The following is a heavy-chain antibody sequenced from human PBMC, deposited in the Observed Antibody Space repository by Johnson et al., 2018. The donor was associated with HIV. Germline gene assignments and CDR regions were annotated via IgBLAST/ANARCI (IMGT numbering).Heavy chain of an antibody. CDR2: IYSDSST. J-gene: IGHJ3*02. V-gene: IGHV3-66*01. CDR3: ARDKGRGAFDI. CDR1: GFTVSSNY. Sequence: MLLVESGGGLVQPGGSLRLSCAASGFTVSSNYMSWVRQAPGKGLEWVSLIYSDSSTYYADSVKGKLTISRDNSKNTVYLQMNSLRAEDTAVYYCARDKGRGAFDIWGQGTMVTVSS. D-gene: IGHD3-10*01.